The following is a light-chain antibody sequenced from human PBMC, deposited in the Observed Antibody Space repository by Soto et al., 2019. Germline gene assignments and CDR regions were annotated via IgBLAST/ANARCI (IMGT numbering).Light chain of an antibody. CDR2: LNSDGSH. CDR1: SGHSSYA. V-gene: IGLV4-69*01. Sequence: QLVLTQSPSASASLGASVKLTCTLSSGHSSYAIAWHQQQPEKGPRYLMKLNSDGSHSKGDGIPDRFSGSSSGAERYLTISSLQSEDEADYYCPTWGTGSYVVFGGGTKLTVL. J-gene: IGLJ2*01. CDR3: PTWGTGSYVV.